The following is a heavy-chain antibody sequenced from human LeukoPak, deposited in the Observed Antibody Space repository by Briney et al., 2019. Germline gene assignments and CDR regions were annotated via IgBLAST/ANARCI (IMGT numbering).Heavy chain of an antibody. CDR1: GGTFSSYA. Sequence: SVKVSCKASGGTFSSYAISWVRQAPGQGLEWMGRIIPIFGTANYAQKFQGRVTITTDESTSTAYMELSSLRSEDTAVYYCAIFSSGVIQLVGSDDAFDIWGQGTMVTVSS. J-gene: IGHJ3*02. CDR2: IIPIFGTA. D-gene: IGHD6-13*01. V-gene: IGHV1-69*05. CDR3: AIFSSGVIQLVGSDDAFDI.